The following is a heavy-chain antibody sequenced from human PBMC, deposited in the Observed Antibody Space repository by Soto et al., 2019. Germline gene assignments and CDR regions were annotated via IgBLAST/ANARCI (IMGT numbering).Heavy chain of an antibody. V-gene: IGHV4-39*01. CDR2: IYYSGST. CDR3: ARTLGIWIGYYTRLVEVRGKTNWFDP. Sequence: PSETLSLTCTVSGGSISSSSYYWGWIRQPPGKGLEWIGSIYYSGSTYYNPSLKSRVTISVDTSKNQFSLKLSSVTAADTAVYYCARTLGIWIGYYTRLVEVRGKTNWFDPWGQGTLVTVSS. J-gene: IGHJ5*02. CDR1: GGSISSSSYY. D-gene: IGHD3-3*01.